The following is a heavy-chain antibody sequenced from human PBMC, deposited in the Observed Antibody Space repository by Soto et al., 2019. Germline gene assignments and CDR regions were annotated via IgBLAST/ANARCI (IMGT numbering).Heavy chain of an antibody. J-gene: IGHJ4*02. CDR1: GFTFSSYA. CDR3: ARVCISTSCYASFDY. V-gene: IGHV3-30-3*01. CDR2: ISYDGSNK. D-gene: IGHD2-2*01. Sequence: QVQLVESGGGVVQPGRSLRLSCAASGFTFSSYAMHWVRQAPGKGLEWVAVISYDGSNKYYADSVKGRFTISRDNSKNTLYLQMNSLRAEDTAVYYCARVCISTSCYASFDYWGQGTLVTVSS.